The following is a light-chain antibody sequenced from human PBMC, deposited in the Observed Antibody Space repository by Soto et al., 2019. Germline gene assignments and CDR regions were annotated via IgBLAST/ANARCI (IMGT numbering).Light chain of an antibody. Sequence: TLSLSPGERATLSCRASQSVSSSYLAWYQQKPGQAPRLLIYGASSRATGIPDRFSGSGSGTDFTLTISRLEPEDFAVYYCQQYGSSPLTFGGGTKV. V-gene: IGKV3-20*01. CDR3: QQYGSSPLT. CDR1: QSVSSSY. J-gene: IGKJ4*01. CDR2: GAS.